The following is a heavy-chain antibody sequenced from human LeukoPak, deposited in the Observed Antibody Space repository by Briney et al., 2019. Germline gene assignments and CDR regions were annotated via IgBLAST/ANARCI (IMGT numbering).Heavy chain of an antibody. CDR2: IYSGGST. J-gene: IGHJ4*02. D-gene: IGHD3-22*01. V-gene: IGHV3-53*01. CDR3: AKVEGSSGYYFSFDY. CDR1: GFTVSNNY. Sequence: GGSLRLSCAASGFTVSNNYMSWVRQAPGKGLEWVSVIYSGGSTYYADSVKGRFTIPRDNSKNTLYLQMNSLRAEDTAVYYCAKVEGSSGYYFSFDYWGQGTLVTVSS.